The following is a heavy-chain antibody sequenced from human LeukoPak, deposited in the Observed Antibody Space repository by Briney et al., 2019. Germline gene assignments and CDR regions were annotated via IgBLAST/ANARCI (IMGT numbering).Heavy chain of an antibody. Sequence: GGSLRLSCAASGFTFSSCGMHWVRQAPGKGLEWVAFIRYDESNKYYADSVKGRFTISRDNSKNTLYLQMNSLRAEDTAVYYCARGGEYYYDSSGYYWGQGTLVTVSS. J-gene: IGHJ4*02. D-gene: IGHD3-22*01. CDR2: IRYDESNK. CDR3: ARGGEYYYDSSGYY. CDR1: GFTFSSCG. V-gene: IGHV3-30*02.